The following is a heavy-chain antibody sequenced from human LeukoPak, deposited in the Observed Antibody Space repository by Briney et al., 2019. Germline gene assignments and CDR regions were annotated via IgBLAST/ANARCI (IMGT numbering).Heavy chain of an antibody. D-gene: IGHD3-3*01. CDR3: ARDPEGHGYYFDY. J-gene: IGHJ4*02. V-gene: IGHV4-39*01. CDR2: IYYSGST. Sequence: KPSETLSLTCTVSGGSISSSSYYWGWIRQPPGKGLEWIGSIYYSGSTYYNPSLKSRVTISVDTSKNQFSLKLSSVTAADTAVYYCARDPEGHGYYFDYWGQRALVTVSS. CDR1: GGSISSSSYY.